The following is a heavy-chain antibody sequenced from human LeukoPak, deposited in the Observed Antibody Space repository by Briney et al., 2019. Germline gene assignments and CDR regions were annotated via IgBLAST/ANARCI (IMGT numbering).Heavy chain of an antibody. Sequence: GASVKVSCKASGYTFTAYHMHWVRQAPGQGLEWMGWINPNNGDTNYAQNFQGRVTMTRDTSISTAYMELSRLRSDDTAVYYCAPSGSHSGSPFYFDYWGQGTLVTVSS. V-gene: IGHV1-2*02. CDR3: APSGSHSGSPFYFDY. CDR1: GYTFTAYH. J-gene: IGHJ4*02. CDR2: INPNNGDT. D-gene: IGHD3-10*01.